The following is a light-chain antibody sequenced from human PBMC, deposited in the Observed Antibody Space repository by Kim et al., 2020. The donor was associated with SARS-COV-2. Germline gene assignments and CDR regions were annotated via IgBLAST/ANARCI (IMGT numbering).Light chain of an antibody. J-gene: IGKJ2*01. V-gene: IGKV3-15*01. CDR1: QNMRNN. CDR2: DAS. CDR3: QQYNDWRT. Sequence: LSVSPGERATLSGRASQNMRNNLAWYQQKPGQAPRLLIYDASTRATDIPARFSGSGSGTEFTLTISSLQSEDCALYYCQQYNDWRTFGQGTKLEI.